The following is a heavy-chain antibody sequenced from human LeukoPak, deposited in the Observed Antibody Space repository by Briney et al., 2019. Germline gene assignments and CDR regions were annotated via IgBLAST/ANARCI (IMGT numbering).Heavy chain of an antibody. CDR3: ARDSTFVSGSSGAH. Sequence: GGSLRLSCAASGFTFSSYWMHWVRQAPGKGLVWVSRINSDGTGTTYADSVKGRFTISRDNAKNTVYLKMNSLRAEDTAVYYCARDSTFVSGSSGAHWGQGTLVTVSS. D-gene: IGHD1-26*01. V-gene: IGHV3-74*01. CDR2: INSDGTGT. CDR1: GFTFSSYW. J-gene: IGHJ4*02.